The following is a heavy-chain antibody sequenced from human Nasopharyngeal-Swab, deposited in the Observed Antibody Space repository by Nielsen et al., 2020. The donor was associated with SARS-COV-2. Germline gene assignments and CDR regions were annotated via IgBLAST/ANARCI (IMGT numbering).Heavy chain of an antibody. Sequence: GGSLRLSCAASGFIFSSYSMSWVRQAPGKGLEWVSSISSSSGYIYYADSVKGRFTISRDNAKNSLFLQMNSLRAEDTAMYYCATEGGEYYDFWSGSTPLYSFDYWGQGTLVTVSS. J-gene: IGHJ4*02. CDR2: ISSSSGYI. D-gene: IGHD3-3*01. CDR1: GFIFSSYS. V-gene: IGHV3-21*01. CDR3: ATEGGEYYDFWSGSTPLYSFDY.